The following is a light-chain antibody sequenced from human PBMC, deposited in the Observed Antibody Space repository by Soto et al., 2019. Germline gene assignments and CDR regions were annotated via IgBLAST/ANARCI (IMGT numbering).Light chain of an antibody. CDR2: RNN. CDR1: SSNIGSNY. Sequence: QSVLTQPPSASGTPGQRVTISCSGSSSNIGSNYVYWYQQLPGTAPKLLIYRNNQRPSGVPDRFSGSKSGTSASLASSGLRSEDEADYYCAAGDDSLSVRYVFGTGTKVTVL. V-gene: IGLV1-47*01. CDR3: AAGDDSLSVRYV. J-gene: IGLJ1*01.